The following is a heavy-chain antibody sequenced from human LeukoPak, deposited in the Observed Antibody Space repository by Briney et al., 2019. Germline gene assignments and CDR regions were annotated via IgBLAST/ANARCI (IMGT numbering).Heavy chain of an antibody. D-gene: IGHD4-11*01. Sequence: GGSLRLSCAASGFSVSNNYMAWVRQAPGKGLEWVSFIYSGGSTYYADSVKGRFTISRDNSKNTLFLQMNSLRAEDTAVYYCAGRDSARNPWAYWGQGTLVTVST. CDR3: AGRDSARNPWAY. V-gene: IGHV3-53*01. CDR2: IYSGGST. CDR1: GFSVSNNY. J-gene: IGHJ4*02.